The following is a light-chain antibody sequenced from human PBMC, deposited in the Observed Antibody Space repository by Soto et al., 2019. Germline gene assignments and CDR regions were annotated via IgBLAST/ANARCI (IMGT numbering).Light chain of an antibody. J-gene: IGLJ1*01. CDR1: SSDFGAYDY. CDR3: SSFAGSNNFPYV. V-gene: IGLV2-8*01. Sequence: QSALTQPPSASGSPGQSVTISCTGTSSDFGAYDYVSWYQQHPGKAPKLMIYEINKRPSGVPDRFSGSKSGNTASLTVSGLQAEDEADYYCSSFAGSNNFPYVFGTGTKV. CDR2: EIN.